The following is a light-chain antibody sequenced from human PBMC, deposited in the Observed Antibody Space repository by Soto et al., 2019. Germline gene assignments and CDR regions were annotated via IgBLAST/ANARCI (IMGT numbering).Light chain of an antibody. CDR3: HVWDSSSGHYI. V-gene: IGLV3-21*02. CDR2: DDS. Sequence: LTQPPSVSVAPGQTARISCGGNNIGRKSVHWYQQKPGRAPVVVVYDDSDRPSGIPERFSGANSGDTATLTISRVEAGDEADYYCHVWDSSSGHYIFXTGTKVTVL. J-gene: IGLJ1*01. CDR1: NIGRKS.